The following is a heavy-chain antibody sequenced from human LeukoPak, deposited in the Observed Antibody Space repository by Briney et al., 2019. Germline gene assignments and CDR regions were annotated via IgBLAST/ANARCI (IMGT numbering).Heavy chain of an antibody. CDR2: IYYSGST. D-gene: IGHD5-12*01. CDR3: ARLGVVATINNYFDY. J-gene: IGHJ4*02. CDR1: GGSISSYY. Sequence: SETLSLTYTVSGGSISSYYWSWIRQPPGKGLEWIGYIYYSGSTNYNPSLKSRVTISVDTSKNQFPLKLSSVTAADTAVYYCARLGVVATINNYFDYWGQGTLVTVSS. V-gene: IGHV4-59*08.